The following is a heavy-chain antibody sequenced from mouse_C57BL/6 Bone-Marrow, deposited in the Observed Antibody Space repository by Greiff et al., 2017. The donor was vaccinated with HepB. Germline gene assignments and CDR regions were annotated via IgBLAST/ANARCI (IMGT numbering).Heavy chain of an antibody. J-gene: IGHJ1*03. V-gene: IGHV5-9-1*02. D-gene: IGHD1-1*01. Sequence: EVQLVESGAGLVKPGGSLTLSCAASGFTFSSYAMSWVRQTPVKGLEWVAYISSGGDYIYYADTVKGRFTLSRDTARNTLYLQMSSLKSEDTAMYYCTRDRDYGSSRYFDVWGTGTTVTVSS. CDR1: GFTFSSYA. CDR3: TRDRDYGSSRYFDV. CDR2: ISSGGDYI.